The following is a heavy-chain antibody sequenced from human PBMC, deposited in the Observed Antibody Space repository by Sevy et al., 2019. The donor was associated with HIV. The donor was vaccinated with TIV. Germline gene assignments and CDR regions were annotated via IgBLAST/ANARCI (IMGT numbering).Heavy chain of an antibody. CDR2: THSNGNT. CDR1: GGSISGYY. V-gene: IGHV4-59*01. D-gene: IGHD3-10*01. Sequence: SETLSLTCTVSGGSISGYYWSWIRQSPGKGLEWIAYTHSNGNTNYNPSLKSRVTISIDTSKNQFSLKLSSVTAADTAVYYCTRDRYTLVRGIIMTWFDPWGLGTLVTVSS. J-gene: IGHJ5*02. CDR3: TRDRYTLVRGIIMTWFDP.